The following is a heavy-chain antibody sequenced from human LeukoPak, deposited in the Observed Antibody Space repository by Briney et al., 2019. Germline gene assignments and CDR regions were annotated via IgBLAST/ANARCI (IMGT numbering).Heavy chain of an antibody. Sequence: GGSLRLSCAASGFSFSNYWMHWVRQAPGKGLVWVSRISPDGSITRYADSVKGRSTLSRDNAKNTLYLQMNSLRAEDTAVYYCARNWNGVDYWGQGTLVAVSS. CDR3: ARNWNGVDY. CDR1: GFSFSNYW. J-gene: IGHJ4*02. CDR2: ISPDGSIT. D-gene: IGHD1-1*01. V-gene: IGHV3-74*01.